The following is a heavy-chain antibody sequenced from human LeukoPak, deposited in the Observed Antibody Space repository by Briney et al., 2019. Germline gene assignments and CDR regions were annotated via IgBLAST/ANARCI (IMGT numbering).Heavy chain of an antibody. CDR3: ARDGGSRTGDAFDI. CDR1: GFTFSSYG. J-gene: IGHJ3*02. Sequence: GGSLRLSCAASGFTFSSYGMHWVRQAPGKGLEWVAVISYDGSNKYYADSVKGRFTISRDNSKNTLYLQMNSLRAEDTAVYYCARDGGSRTGDAFDIWGQGTMVTVSS. D-gene: IGHD3-16*01. V-gene: IGHV3-30*19. CDR2: ISYDGSNK.